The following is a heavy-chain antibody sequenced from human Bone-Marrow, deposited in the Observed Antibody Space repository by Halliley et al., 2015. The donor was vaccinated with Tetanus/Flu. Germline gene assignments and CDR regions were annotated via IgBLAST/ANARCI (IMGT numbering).Heavy chain of an antibody. D-gene: IGHD3-3*01. V-gene: IGHV3-66*01. CDR3: AGVDFYDFWLDV. J-gene: IGHJ6*02. Sequence: EWVSLIFRGGSTNYAESVKGRFTMSRDNSKNTVFLQMNSLRTEDTAVYYCAGVDFYDFWLDVWGQGTTVTVSS. CDR2: IFRGGST.